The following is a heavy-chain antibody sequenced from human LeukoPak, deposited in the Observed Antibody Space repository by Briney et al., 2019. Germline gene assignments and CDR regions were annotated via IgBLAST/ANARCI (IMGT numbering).Heavy chain of an antibody. Sequence: ASVKVSCKASGYTFTNYGISWARQAPGQGLEWMGWISGYNGNTNYTQKLTVRGTMTTDTSTTTAYMELRSLRSDDTAVYYCARDHWELLQYFDYWGEGTLVTVSS. D-gene: IGHD1-26*01. CDR2: ISGYNGNT. CDR3: ARDHWELLQYFDY. V-gene: IGHV1-18*01. J-gene: IGHJ4*02. CDR1: GYTFTNYG.